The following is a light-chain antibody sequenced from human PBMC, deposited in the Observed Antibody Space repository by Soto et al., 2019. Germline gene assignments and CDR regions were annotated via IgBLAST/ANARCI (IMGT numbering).Light chain of an antibody. Sequence: TRSPATLSVSPGSGAALSCRVSQSVSRNLAWYQQKPGQAPRLLIYGASTRATGIPARFSGSGSGTDFTLTISCLQSEDFATYYCQQCDKLPLTFGGGTKVDIK. CDR1: QSVSRN. CDR2: GAS. CDR3: QQCDKLPLT. J-gene: IGKJ4*01. V-gene: IGKV3-15*01.